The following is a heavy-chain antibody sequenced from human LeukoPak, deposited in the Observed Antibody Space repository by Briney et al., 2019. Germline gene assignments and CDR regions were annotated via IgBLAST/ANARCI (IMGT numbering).Heavy chain of an antibody. CDR2: IYYSGST. V-gene: IGHV4-59*01. CDR1: GDSISSYY. Sequence: SETLSLTCTVSGDSISSYYWTSIRQPPGKGLEWIGYIYYSGSTNYNPSLRSRVTVSVDTSKNQLSLRLSSVTAADTAVYYCARAGSGWSLDSWGQGTLVTVSS. J-gene: IGHJ4*02. D-gene: IGHD6-19*01. CDR3: ARAGSGWSLDS.